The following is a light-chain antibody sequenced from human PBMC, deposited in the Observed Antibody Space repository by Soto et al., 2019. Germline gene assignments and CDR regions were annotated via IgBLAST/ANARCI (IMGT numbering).Light chain of an antibody. CDR1: QSISSY. CDR3: QQLNSYPS. Sequence: DIQMTQSPSSLSASVGDGVTITCRTSQSISSYVSWYQQKPGKAPKLLIYAASRLQSGVPSRFSGSRSGTDFTLTIGSLQPEDFATYYCQQLNSYPSFGQGTRLEIK. CDR2: AAS. J-gene: IGKJ5*01. V-gene: IGKV1-39*01.